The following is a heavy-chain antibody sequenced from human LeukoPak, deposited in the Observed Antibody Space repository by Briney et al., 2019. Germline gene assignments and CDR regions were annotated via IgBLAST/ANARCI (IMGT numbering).Heavy chain of an antibody. V-gene: IGHV3-23*01. CDR2: ISGSGGST. Sequence: GGSLRLSCAASGFTFSSYAMSWVRPAAGKGLEWVSAISGSGGSTYYADSVKGRFTISRDNSKNTLYLQMNSLRAEDTAVYYCAKEDPSTYYYDSSGYSRNYYYYYGMDVWGQGTTVTVSS. D-gene: IGHD3-22*01. CDR3: AKEDPSTYYYDSSGYSRNYYYYYGMDV. CDR1: GFTFSSYA. J-gene: IGHJ6*02.